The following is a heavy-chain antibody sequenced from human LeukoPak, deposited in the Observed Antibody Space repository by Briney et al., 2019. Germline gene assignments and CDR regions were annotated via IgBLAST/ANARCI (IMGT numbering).Heavy chain of an antibody. CDR1: GFTFSTYA. CDR2: ISSNGDDT. J-gene: IGHJ4*02. CDR3: VRGTGY. V-gene: IGHV3-64D*06. Sequence: GGSLRLSCSVSGFTFSTYAMHWVRQAPGKGLEYVSAISSNGDDTYYADSVKGRFTISRDNSKNTLYLQMSSLRADDTAVYYCVRGTGYWGQGTLVTVSS.